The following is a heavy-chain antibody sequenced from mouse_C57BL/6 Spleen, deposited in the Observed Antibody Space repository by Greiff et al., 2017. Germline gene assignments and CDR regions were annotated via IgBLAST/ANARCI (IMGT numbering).Heavy chain of an antibody. V-gene: IGHV1-54*01. CDR1: GYAFTNYL. CDR2: INPGSGGT. CDR3: ARGAQATPWFAY. Sequence: VQGVESGAELVRPGTSVKVSCKASGYAFTNYLIEWVKQRPGQGLEWIGVINPGSGGTNYNEKFKGKATLTADKSSSTAYMQLSSLTSEDSAVYFCARGAQATPWFAYWGQGTLVTVSA. D-gene: IGHD3-2*02. J-gene: IGHJ3*01.